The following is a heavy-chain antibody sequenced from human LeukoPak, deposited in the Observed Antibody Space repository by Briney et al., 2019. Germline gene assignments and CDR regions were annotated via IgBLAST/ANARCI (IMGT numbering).Heavy chain of an antibody. CDR3: ALGFYDSSGYNRN. J-gene: IGHJ3*01. Sequence: GGSLRLSCAASGVTFSSDSMNWVRHGPGTGLGWVWSIRSNSSYRYYADSVMRRFTISRDNANNSQYLHKHSLRAEDTPAVYCALGFYDSSGYNRNWGQGTMVTASS. CDR2: IRSNSSYR. D-gene: IGHD3-22*01. CDR1: GVTFSSDS. V-gene: IGHV3-21*01.